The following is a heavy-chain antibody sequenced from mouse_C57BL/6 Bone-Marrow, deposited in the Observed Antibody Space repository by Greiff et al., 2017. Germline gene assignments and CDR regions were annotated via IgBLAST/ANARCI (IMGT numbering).Heavy chain of an antibody. Sequence: EVKLVESGGGLVKPGGSLKLSCAASGFTFSSYAMSWVRQTPEKRLEWVATISDGGSYTYYPDNVKGRFTISRDNAKNNLYLQMSHLKSEDTAMYYCARGNGYDVAWFAYWGQGTLVTVSA. V-gene: IGHV5-4*03. J-gene: IGHJ3*01. D-gene: IGHD2-2*01. CDR2: ISDGGSYT. CDR3: ARGNGYDVAWFAY. CDR1: GFTFSSYA.